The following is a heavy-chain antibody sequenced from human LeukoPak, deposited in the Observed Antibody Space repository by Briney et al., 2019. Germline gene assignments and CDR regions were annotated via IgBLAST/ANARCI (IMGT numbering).Heavy chain of an antibody. CDR3: ARVGGGYCSGGSCYFVY. CDR1: GFTFSSYW. Sequence: PGGSLRLSCAASGFTFSSYWMSWVRQAPGKGLEWVANIKQDGSEKYYVDSVKGRFTISRDNAKNSLYLQMNSLRAEDTAVYYCARVGGGYCSGGSCYFVYWGQGTLVTVSS. CDR2: IKQDGSEK. D-gene: IGHD2-15*01. J-gene: IGHJ4*02. V-gene: IGHV3-7*01.